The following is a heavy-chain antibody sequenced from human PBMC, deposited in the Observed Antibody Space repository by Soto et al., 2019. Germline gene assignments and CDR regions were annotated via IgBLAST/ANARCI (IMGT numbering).Heavy chain of an antibody. CDR3: VRDRDWAFDI. J-gene: IGHJ3*02. CDR2: ISGRNDKS. CDR1: EFTFSSYA. Sequence: GGSLRLSCEVSEFTFSSYAMSWVRQAPDKGLEWVSSISGRNDKSFFADSVKGRFTISRDEARNSVYLQLNSLRDEDTAAYYCVRDRDWAFDIWGQGTMVTVSS. D-gene: IGHD3-9*01. V-gene: IGHV3-23*01.